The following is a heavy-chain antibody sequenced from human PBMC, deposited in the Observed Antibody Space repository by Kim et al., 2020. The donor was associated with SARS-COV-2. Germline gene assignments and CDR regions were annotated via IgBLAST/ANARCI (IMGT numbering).Heavy chain of an antibody. D-gene: IGHD2-2*01. CDR3: ARVALGYCSSTSCHKGFDP. Sequence: SETLSLTCTVSGGSISSYYWSWIRQPPGKGLECIGYIYYSGSTNYNPSLKSRVTISVDTSKNQFSLKLSSVTAADTAVYYCARVALGYCSSTSCHKGFDPWGQGTLVTVSP. J-gene: IGHJ5*02. CDR1: GGSISSYY. CDR2: IYYSGST. V-gene: IGHV4-59*01.